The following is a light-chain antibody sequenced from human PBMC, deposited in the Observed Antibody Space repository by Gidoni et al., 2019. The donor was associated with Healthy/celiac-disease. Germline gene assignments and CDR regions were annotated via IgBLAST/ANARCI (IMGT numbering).Light chain of an antibody. V-gene: IGKV3-20*01. CDR3: QQYGSSPWT. Sequence: DIVFTQSPGTLSFSPGERATLSCSASQSVSSSYLDWYQQKPGQAPRLLIYGASSRATGIPDRFSGSGYGTDFTLTISRLEPEDFAVYYCQQYGSSPWTFGQGTKVEIK. J-gene: IGKJ1*01. CDR2: GAS. CDR1: QSVSSSY.